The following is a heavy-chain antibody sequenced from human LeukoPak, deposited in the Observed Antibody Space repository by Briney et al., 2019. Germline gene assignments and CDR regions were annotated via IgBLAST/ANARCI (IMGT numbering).Heavy chain of an antibody. V-gene: IGHV4-59*08. D-gene: IGHD2-15*01. CDR2: IYYSGST. CDR3: ARGPVEELLHNWFDP. CDR1: GGSISSYY. Sequence: SETLSLTCTVSGGSISSYYWSWIRQPPGKGLEWIGYIYYSGSTNYNPSLKSRVTISVDTSKNQFSLKLSSVTAADTAVYYCARGPVEELLHNWFDPWGQGTLVTVSS. J-gene: IGHJ5*02.